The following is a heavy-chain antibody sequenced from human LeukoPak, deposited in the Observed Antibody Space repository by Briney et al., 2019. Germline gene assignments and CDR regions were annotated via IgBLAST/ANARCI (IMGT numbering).Heavy chain of an antibody. V-gene: IGHV3-30-3*01. J-gene: IGHJ1*01. CDR1: GFTFSSYA. Sequence: PGGSLRLSCAASGFTFSSYAMHWVRQAPGKGLEWVAVISYDGSNKYYADSVKGRFTISRDNSKNTLYLQMNSLRAEDTAVYYCARGGSYPPAEYFQHWGQGTLVTVSS. D-gene: IGHD1-26*01. CDR2: ISYDGSNK. CDR3: ARGGSYPPAEYFQH.